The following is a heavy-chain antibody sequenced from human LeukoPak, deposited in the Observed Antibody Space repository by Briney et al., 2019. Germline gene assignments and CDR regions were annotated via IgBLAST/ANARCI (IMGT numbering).Heavy chain of an antibody. CDR3: ASDHYDYVWGSYRLTYFDY. CDR1: GGTFSSYA. J-gene: IGHJ4*02. D-gene: IGHD3-16*02. V-gene: IGHV1-69*05. Sequence: SVKVSCKASGGTFSSYAISWLRQAPGQGLEWMGRIIPIFGTANYAQKFQGRVTITTDESTSTAYMELSSLRSEDTAVYYCASDHYDYVWGSYRLTYFDYWGQGTLVTVSS. CDR2: IIPIFGTA.